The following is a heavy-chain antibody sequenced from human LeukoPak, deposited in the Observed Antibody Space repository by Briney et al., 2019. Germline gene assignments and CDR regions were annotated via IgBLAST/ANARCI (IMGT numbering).Heavy chain of an antibody. D-gene: IGHD3-10*01. CDR1: GYTLTELS. V-gene: IGHV1-24*01. CDR3: ATDQRGAGLGFRYGSGSYNGMDV. Sequence: ASVKVSCKVSGYTLTELSMHWVRQAPGKGLEWMGGFDPEDGETLYAQRFQGRVAMTEDTSTDTAYMELSSLRSEDTAVYYCATDQRGAGLGFRYGSGSYNGMDVWGQGTTVTVSS. CDR2: FDPEDGET. J-gene: IGHJ6*02.